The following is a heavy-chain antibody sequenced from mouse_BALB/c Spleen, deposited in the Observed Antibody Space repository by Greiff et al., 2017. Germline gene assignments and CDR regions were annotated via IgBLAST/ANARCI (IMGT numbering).Heavy chain of an antibody. CDR2: IDTSDSYT. CDR1: GYTFTDYW. CDR3: ARETARATYFAY. D-gene: IGHD3-2*01. V-gene: IGHV1-69*01. Sequence: VQLQQPGAELVMPGASVKMSCKASGYTFTDYWMHWVKQRPGQGLEWIGAIDTSDSYTSYNQKFKGKATLTVDESSSTAYMQLSSLTSEDSAVYYCARETARATYFAYWGQGTLVTVSA. J-gene: IGHJ3*01.